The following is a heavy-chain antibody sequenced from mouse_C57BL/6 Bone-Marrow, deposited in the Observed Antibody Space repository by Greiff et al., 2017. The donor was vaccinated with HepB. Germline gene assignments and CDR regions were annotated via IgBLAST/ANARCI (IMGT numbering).Heavy chain of an antibody. CDR2: IDPETGGT. Sequence: VQLQQSGAELVRPGASVTLSCKASGYTFTDYEMHWVKQTPVHGLEWIGAIDPETGGTAYNQKFKGKAILTADKSSSTAYMELRSLTSEDSAVYYCTYYYGSSLYAMDDWGQGTSVTVSS. D-gene: IGHD1-1*01. CDR3: TYYYGSSLYAMDD. CDR1: GYTFTDYE. J-gene: IGHJ4*01. V-gene: IGHV1-15*01.